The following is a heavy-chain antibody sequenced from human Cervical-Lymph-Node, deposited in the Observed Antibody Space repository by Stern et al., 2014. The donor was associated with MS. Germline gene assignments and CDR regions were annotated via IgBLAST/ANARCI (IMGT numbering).Heavy chain of an antibody. CDR2: INTSGAT. D-gene: IGHD2-15*01. Sequence: QMQLVQSGSEVKKPGASVKVSCKASEYTHNNYLIHWVRQAPGQRPDWMGVINTSGATNYAQKVQDRVTMTTDASTSTFYMELSRLRSEDTAVYYCAVRYCSGGRCYSVPDVWGQGTTVIVSS. CDR1: EYTHNNYL. V-gene: IGHV1-46*02. CDR3: AVRYCSGGRCYSVPDV. J-gene: IGHJ6*02.